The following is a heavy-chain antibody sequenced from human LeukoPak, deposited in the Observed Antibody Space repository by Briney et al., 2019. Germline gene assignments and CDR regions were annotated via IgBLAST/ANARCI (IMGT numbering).Heavy chain of an antibody. Sequence: SETLSLTCTVSGGSISSGGYFWSWIRQHPGKGLEWIGYIYYSGSTYYNPSLKSRVTISVDTSKNQFSLKLSSVTAADTAVYYCARGPYDFWSGQYYYYYMDVWGKGTTVTVSS. D-gene: IGHD3-3*01. CDR1: GGSISSGGYF. J-gene: IGHJ6*03. CDR3: ARGPYDFWSGQYYYYYMDV. CDR2: IYYSGST. V-gene: IGHV4-31*03.